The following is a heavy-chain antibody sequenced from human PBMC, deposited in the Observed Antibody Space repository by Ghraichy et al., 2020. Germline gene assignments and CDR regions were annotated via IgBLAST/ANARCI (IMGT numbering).Heavy chain of an antibody. CDR1: GGSISSYY. D-gene: IGHD1-26*01. V-gene: IGHV4-59*08. CDR3: ARRVVGAMAFDI. CDR2: IYYSVST. Sequence: SQTLSLTCTVSGGSISSYYWSWIRQPPGKGLEWIGYIYYSVSTNYNPSLKSRVTISVDTSKNQFSLKLSSVTAADTAVYYCARRVVGAMAFDIWGQGTMVTVSS. J-gene: IGHJ3*02.